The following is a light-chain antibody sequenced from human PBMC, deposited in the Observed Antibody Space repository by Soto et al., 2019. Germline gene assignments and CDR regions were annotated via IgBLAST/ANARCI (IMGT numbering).Light chain of an antibody. CDR1: QTISSW. Sequence: EIQMTQSPSPLSGSVGDRVTITCRASQTISSWLAWYQQKPGKAPKLLIYKASTLKSGVPSRFIGSGSGTEFTITISSLQPDDVATYYCQHYNSYSEAFGQGTKVDIK. J-gene: IGKJ1*01. CDR2: KAS. V-gene: IGKV1-5*03. CDR3: QHYNSYSEA.